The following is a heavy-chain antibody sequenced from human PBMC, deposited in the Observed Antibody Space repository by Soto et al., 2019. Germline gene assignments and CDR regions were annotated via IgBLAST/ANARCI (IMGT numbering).Heavy chain of an antibody. V-gene: IGHV5-10-1*01. CDR1: GYSFTNYW. CDR2: IDPSDSYT. Sequence: GESLKISCKGSGYSFTNYWIGWVRQMPGKGLEWMGRIDPSDSYTNYSPSFQGHVTISADKSISTAYLQWSSLKASDTAMYYCARLTIAVAGTHYYGMDVWGQGTTVTVSS. J-gene: IGHJ6*02. CDR3: ARLTIAVAGTHYYGMDV. D-gene: IGHD6-19*01.